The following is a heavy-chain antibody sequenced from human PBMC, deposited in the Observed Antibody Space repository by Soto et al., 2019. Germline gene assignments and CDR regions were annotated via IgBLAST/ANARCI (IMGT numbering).Heavy chain of an antibody. D-gene: IGHD6-13*01. CDR1: GFTFSDYD. J-gene: IGHJ3*02. Sequence: GGSMRLSCAASGFTFSDYDMSWIRPTPGKGLEWVAFITSSGSNKYYADSVKGRFTISRDNSKNTLYLQMNSLRAEDTAVYYCARVRYSSSWQFDAFDIWGQGTMVTVSS. V-gene: IGHV3-11*04. CDR3: ARVRYSSSWQFDAFDI. CDR2: ITSSGSNK.